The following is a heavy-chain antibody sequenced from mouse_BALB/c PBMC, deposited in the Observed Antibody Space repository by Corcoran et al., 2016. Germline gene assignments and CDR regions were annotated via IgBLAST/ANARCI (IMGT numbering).Heavy chain of an antibody. Sequence: QIQLVQSGPELKKPGETVKISCKASGYTFTNYGMNWVKQAPGKGLKWMGWINTYTGEPTYADDFKGRFAFSLETSASTAYLQINNLKNEDTATYFCARRYDGYYERSFYAMDYWGQGTSVTVSS. V-gene: IGHV9-3-1*01. J-gene: IGHJ4*01. CDR3: ARRYDGYYERSFYAMDY. D-gene: IGHD2-3*01. CDR2: INTYTGEP. CDR1: GYTFTNYG.